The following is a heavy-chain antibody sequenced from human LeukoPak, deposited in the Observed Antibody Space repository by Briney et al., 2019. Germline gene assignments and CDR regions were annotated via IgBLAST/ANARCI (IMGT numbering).Heavy chain of an antibody. D-gene: IGHD3-10*01. Sequence: PGGSLRLSCAASGFTVSRNYMSWVREAPGKGLEWGSVIYSGGNKYYADFVKGRFTISRDNSKHTLYLQINSLTAEDTAVYYCANLPRGDYWGRGTLVTVSS. CDR2: IYSGGNK. J-gene: IGHJ4*02. CDR3: ANLPRGDY. V-gene: IGHV3-53*01. CDR1: GFTVSRNY.